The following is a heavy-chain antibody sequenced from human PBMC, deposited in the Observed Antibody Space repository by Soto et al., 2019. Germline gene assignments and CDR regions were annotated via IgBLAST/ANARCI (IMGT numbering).Heavy chain of an antibody. V-gene: IGHV4-30-2*01. CDR2: IYHSGST. D-gene: IGHD4-4*01. Sequence: QLQLQESGSGLVKPSQTLSLTCAVSGGSISSGGYSWSWIRQPPGKGLEWIGYIYHSGSTYYNPSLKSRVXTXVXXSKSQFSLNLSSVTAADTAVYYCARGMTTVTTYDYWGQGTLVTVSS. CDR1: GGSISSGGYS. J-gene: IGHJ4*02. CDR3: ARGMTTVTTYDY.